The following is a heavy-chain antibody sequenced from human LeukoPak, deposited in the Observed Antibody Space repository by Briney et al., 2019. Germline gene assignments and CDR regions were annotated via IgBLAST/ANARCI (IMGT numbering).Heavy chain of an antibody. V-gene: IGHV1-69*04. CDR1: GGTFSSYT. D-gene: IGHD1-26*01. Sequence: GASVKVSCKASGGTFSSYTISWVRQAPGQGLEWRGRIIPILGIANYAQKFQGRVTITADKSTSKAYMELSSLRSEDTAVYYCARDGQWELPVPYYFDYWGQGTLVIVSS. J-gene: IGHJ4*02. CDR2: IIPILGIA. CDR3: ARDGQWELPVPYYFDY.